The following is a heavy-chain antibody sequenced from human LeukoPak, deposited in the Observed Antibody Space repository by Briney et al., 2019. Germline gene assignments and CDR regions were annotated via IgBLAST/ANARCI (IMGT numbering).Heavy chain of an antibody. CDR2: TYYRSRWYY. CDR3: ARVQDYYDGSVYYFLDY. CDR1: GDSVSSNTAA. J-gene: IGHJ4*02. D-gene: IGHD3-22*01. V-gene: IGHV6-1*01. Sequence: SQTLSLTCAISGDSVSSNTAAWSWIRQSPSRGLEWLGRTYYRSRWYYDYAVPVRSRITVNPDTSKNQFSLQLSSVTSEDTAVYFCARVQDYYDGSVYYFLDYWGQGTLVTVSS.